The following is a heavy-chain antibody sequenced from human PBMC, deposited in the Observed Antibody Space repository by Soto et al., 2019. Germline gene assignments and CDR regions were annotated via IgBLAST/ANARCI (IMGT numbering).Heavy chain of an antibody. Sequence: NPSETLSLTCTVSGGSISSGGYYWSWIRQHPGKGLEWIGYIYYSGSTYYNPSLKSRVTISVDTSKNQFSLKLSSVTAADTAVYYCASFGGAHYDFWSGYSYGMDVWGQGTTVTVSS. V-gene: IGHV4-31*03. CDR3: ASFGGAHYDFWSGYSYGMDV. CDR1: GGSISSGGYY. CDR2: IYYSGST. D-gene: IGHD3-3*01. J-gene: IGHJ6*02.